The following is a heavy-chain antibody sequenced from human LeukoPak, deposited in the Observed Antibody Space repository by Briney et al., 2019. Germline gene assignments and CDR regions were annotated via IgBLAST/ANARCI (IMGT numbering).Heavy chain of an antibody. Sequence: GGSLRLSCAASGFTFSSYWMSWVRQAPGKGLEWVANIKQDGSEKYYVDSVKGRFTISRDNAKNSLYLQMNSLRAEDTAVYYCARGGPSGSYWDYAFDIWGQGTMVTVSS. CDR3: ARGGPSGSYWDYAFDI. J-gene: IGHJ3*02. D-gene: IGHD6-19*01. V-gene: IGHV3-7*01. CDR1: GFTFSSYW. CDR2: IKQDGSEK.